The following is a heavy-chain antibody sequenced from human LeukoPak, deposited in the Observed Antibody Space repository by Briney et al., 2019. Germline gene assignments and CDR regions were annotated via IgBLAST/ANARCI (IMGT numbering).Heavy chain of an antibody. Sequence: GGSLRLSCAASEFTFSSYGMHWVRQAPGKGPEWVAFIQYDGSNKNYADFVKGRFTISRDNSKKTLYLQMDSLRTEDTAMYYCARGGGDWFGSYWGQGTLVTVSS. CDR2: IQYDGSNK. CDR3: ARGGGDWFGSY. CDR1: EFTFSSYG. V-gene: IGHV3-30*02. J-gene: IGHJ4*02. D-gene: IGHD3-10*01.